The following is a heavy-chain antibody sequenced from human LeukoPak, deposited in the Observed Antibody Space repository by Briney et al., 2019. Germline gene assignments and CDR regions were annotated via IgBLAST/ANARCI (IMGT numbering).Heavy chain of an antibody. CDR2: FDPEDGET. Sequence: GASVKVSCKVSGYTLTELSMHWVRQAPGKGLEWMGGFDPEDGETIYAQKFQGRVTMTEDTSTDTAYMELSSLRSEDMAVYYCATQDDSSGRTFDYWGQGTLVTVSS. CDR3: ATQDDSSGRTFDY. V-gene: IGHV1-24*01. J-gene: IGHJ4*02. CDR1: GYTLTELS. D-gene: IGHD3-22*01.